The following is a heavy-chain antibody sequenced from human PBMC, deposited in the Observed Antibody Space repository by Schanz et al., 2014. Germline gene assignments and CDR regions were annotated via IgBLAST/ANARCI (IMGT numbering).Heavy chain of an antibody. CDR3: VKEPSGSLGGWCFDI. Sequence: EVQLVESGGGLVQPGESLRLSCSASGFTFSSYAMHWVRQAPGKGVEYVSAIRRNGGSTKYADSVKGRFTISRDNSKNTLYLQMTSLRPEDTYVYYCVKEPSGSLGGWCFDIWGQGTMVTVSS. CDR1: GFTFSSYA. J-gene: IGHJ3*02. V-gene: IGHV3-64D*08. CDR2: IRRNGGST. D-gene: IGHD1-26*01.